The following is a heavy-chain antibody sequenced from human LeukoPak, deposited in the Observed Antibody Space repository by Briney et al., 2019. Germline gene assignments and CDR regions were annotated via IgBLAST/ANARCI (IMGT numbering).Heavy chain of an antibody. D-gene: IGHD3-22*01. CDR1: GGSFSGYY. CDR2: IKRDGSQE. J-gene: IGHJ3*02. Sequence: ETLSLTCAVYGGSFSGYYWSWIRQPPGKGLEWVANIKRDGSQEHYVDSVKGRFTISRDNTKSSLYLQMNSLRAEDTAVYYCARDSSPQSGVYYFDAFDMWGQGTMVTVSS. CDR3: ARDSSPQSGVYYFDAFDM. V-gene: IGHV3-7*01.